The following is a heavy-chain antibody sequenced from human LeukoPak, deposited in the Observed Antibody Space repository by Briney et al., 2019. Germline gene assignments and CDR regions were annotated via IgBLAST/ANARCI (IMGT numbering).Heavy chain of an antibody. Sequence: SETLSLTCTVSGGSISSSSYYWGWIRQPPGKGLEWIGSVYYSGSTYYNPSLKGRVTISVDTSKNQFSLKLSSVTAADTAVYYCAGTLGHYYYYMDVWGKGTTVTVSS. CDR3: AGTLGHYYYYMDV. CDR2: VYYSGST. CDR1: GGSISSSSYY. V-gene: IGHV4-39*07. J-gene: IGHJ6*03. D-gene: IGHD2/OR15-2a*01.